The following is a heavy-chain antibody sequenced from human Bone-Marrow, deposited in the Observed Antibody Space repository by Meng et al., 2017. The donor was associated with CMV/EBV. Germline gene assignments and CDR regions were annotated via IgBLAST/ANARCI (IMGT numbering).Heavy chain of an antibody. D-gene: IGHD5-12*01. CDR3: ARGRGDIVPALNY. J-gene: IGHJ4*02. CDR2: IYYSGST. CDR1: GGSISSYY. V-gene: IGHV4-59*01. Sequence: SETLSLTCTVSGGSISSYYWSWIRQPPGKGLEWIGYIYYSGSTNYNPSLKSRVTISVDTSKNQFSLKLSSVTAADTAVYYCARGRGDIVPALNYWGQGTLVTGSS.